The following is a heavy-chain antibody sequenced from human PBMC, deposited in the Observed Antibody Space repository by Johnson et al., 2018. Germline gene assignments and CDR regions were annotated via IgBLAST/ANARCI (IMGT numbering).Heavy chain of an antibody. CDR1: GFTFNSFW. CDR2: ISGSGGST. J-gene: IGHJ3*02. V-gene: IGHV3-23*04. Sequence: VQLVQSGGGLVQPGGSLILSCAASGFTFNSFWMSWVRQAPGKGLEWVSGISGSGGSTYYAASVQGRFTISKDISKNTLFLEMNSLRAEDTAVYYCARERKFNGWYSAFDIWGQGTLVTVSS. D-gene: IGHD6-19*01. CDR3: ARERKFNGWYSAFDI.